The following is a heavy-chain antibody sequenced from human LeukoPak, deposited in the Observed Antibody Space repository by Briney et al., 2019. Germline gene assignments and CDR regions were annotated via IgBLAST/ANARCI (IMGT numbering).Heavy chain of an antibody. Sequence: PSETLSLTCAVYGGSFSGYYWSWIRQHPGKGLEWIGEINHSGSTSYNPSLKSRVTISVDTSKNQFSLKLSSVTAADTAVYYCARDLRGFFGYWGQGTLVTVSS. CDR1: GGSFSGYY. V-gene: IGHV4-34*01. CDR2: INHSGST. J-gene: IGHJ4*02. D-gene: IGHD6-25*01. CDR3: ARDLRGFFGY.